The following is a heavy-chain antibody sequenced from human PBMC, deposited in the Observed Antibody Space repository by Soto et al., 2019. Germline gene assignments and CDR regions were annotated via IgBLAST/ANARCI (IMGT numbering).Heavy chain of an antibody. J-gene: IGHJ5*02. Sequence: LRLSSEGCGFTCGYSDMSWIRQAPGKGLEWISYISSGSSNISYADSVKGRFTISRDNAKNSLYLQMNSLRAEDTAVYYCARGVYDSNGYSYPWGQGTLVTVSS. CDR3: ARGVYDSNGYSYP. CDR2: ISSGSSNI. CDR1: GFTCGYSD. D-gene: IGHD3-22*01. V-gene: IGHV3-11*04.